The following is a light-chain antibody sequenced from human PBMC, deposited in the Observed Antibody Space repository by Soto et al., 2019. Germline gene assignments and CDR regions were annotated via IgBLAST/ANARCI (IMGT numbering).Light chain of an antibody. J-gene: IGLJ2*01. CDR2: EVS. CDR1: SSDVGGYNY. Sequence: QSALTQPASVSGSPGQSSTISCTGTSSDVGGYNYVSWYQQHPGKAPKLMIYEVSNRPSGVSNRFSGAKSGNTASLTISGLQAEDEADYYCSSYTSSSTVVFGGGTKLTLL. V-gene: IGLV2-14*01. CDR3: SSYTSSSTVV.